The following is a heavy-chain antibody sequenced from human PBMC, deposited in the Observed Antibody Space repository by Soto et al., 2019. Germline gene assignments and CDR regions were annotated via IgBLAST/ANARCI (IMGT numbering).Heavy chain of an antibody. CDR1: GGSINSGGYY. CDR2: IFYSGTT. V-gene: IGHV4-31*03. J-gene: IGHJ4*02. Sequence: QVQLQESGPGLVKPSQTLSLICTVSGGSINSGGYYWNWIRQHPGKGLEWIRYIFYSGTTYYNPFLRTRATTSADTSEYQYSQRLSYVTAADTAVYFCAGGYRQSGYLISWVFDYWGQGPLVNVSS. D-gene: IGHD6-13*01. CDR3: AGGYRQSGYLISWVFDY.